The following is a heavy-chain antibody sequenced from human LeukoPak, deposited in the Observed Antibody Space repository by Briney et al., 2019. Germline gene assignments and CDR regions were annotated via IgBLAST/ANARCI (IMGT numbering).Heavy chain of an antibody. Sequence: GESLKISCKGSGYSLTSYWIGWVRQMPGKGLEWMGIIYPGDSDTRYSPSFQGQVTISADKSISTAYLQWSSLKASDTAMYYCARHQSEGYYDFWSGFRYYYYYMDVWGKGTTVTVSS. CDR3: ARHQSEGYYDFWSGFRYYYYYMDV. J-gene: IGHJ6*03. V-gene: IGHV5-51*01. CDR2: IYPGDSDT. D-gene: IGHD3-3*01. CDR1: GYSLTSYW.